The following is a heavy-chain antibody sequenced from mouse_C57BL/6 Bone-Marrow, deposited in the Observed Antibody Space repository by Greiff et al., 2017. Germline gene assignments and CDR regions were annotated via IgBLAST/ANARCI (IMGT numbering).Heavy chain of an antibody. D-gene: IGHD1-1*01. Sequence: DVMLVESGGGLVKPGGSLKLSCAASGFTFSDYGMHWVRQAPEKGLEWVAYISSGSSTIYYADTVKGRFTISRDNAKNTLFLQMPSLRSEDTAMYYCARRDYGSSPHWYFDVWGTGTTVTVSS. CDR3: ARRDYGSSPHWYFDV. V-gene: IGHV5-17*01. J-gene: IGHJ1*03. CDR1: GFTFSDYG. CDR2: ISSGSSTI.